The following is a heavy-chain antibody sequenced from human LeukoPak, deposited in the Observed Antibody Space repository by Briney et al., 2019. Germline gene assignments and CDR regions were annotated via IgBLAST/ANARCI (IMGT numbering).Heavy chain of an antibody. CDR3: ARTQTPYGFWSGYQY. CDR1: GYTFTSYG. D-gene: IGHD3-3*01. Sequence: ASVKVSCKASGYTFTSYGISWVRQAPGQGLQWMGWISVYNGNTNYAQKLQGRVTMTTGTSTSTAYMELRSLRSDDTAVYYCARTQTPYGFWSGYQYWGQGTLVTVSS. CDR2: ISVYNGNT. J-gene: IGHJ4*02. V-gene: IGHV1-18*01.